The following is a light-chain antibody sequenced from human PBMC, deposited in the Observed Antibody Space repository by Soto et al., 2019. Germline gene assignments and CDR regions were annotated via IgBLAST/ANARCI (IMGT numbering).Light chain of an antibody. CDR3: QQRDT. CDR1: QSVSSN. J-gene: IGKJ2*01. CDR2: DAS. V-gene: IGKV3-11*01. Sequence: EIVLTQSPATLSLSPGERATLSCRASQSVSSNLAWYQQKPDQAPSLFIYDASNRAPGIPARFSGSGSGTDFTLTISSLEPEDVEVYDCQQRDTFGMGTKLEIK.